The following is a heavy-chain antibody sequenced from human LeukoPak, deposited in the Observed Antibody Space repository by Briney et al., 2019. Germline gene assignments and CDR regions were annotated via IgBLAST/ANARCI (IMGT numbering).Heavy chain of an antibody. Sequence: SETLSLTCTVSSGSISSGAYYWGWIRQPPGKGLEWIGTIHYSGKTYYNPSLKSRITISIDTSKKQFALKLSSVTAADTAVYYCARDEYCSSTSCYTGWFDPWGQGTLVTVSS. CDR3: ARDEYCSSTSCYTGWFDP. D-gene: IGHD2-2*02. CDR1: SGSISSGAYY. J-gene: IGHJ5*02. V-gene: IGHV4-39*06. CDR2: IHYSGKT.